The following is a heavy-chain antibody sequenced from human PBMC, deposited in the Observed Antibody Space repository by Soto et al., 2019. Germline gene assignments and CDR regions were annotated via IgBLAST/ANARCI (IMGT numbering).Heavy chain of an antibody. CDR1: GGTFSSYA. CDR3: VSGHCSGGSCYSLLGENWFDP. V-gene: IGHV1-69*01. J-gene: IGHJ5*02. Sequence: QVQLVQSGAEVKKPGSSVKVSCKASGGTFSSYAISWVRQAPGQGLEWMGGIIPIFGTANYAQKFQGRVTITADESTSTAYMELSSLRSEDTAVYYCVSGHCSGGSCYSLLGENWFDPWGQGTLVTVSS. CDR2: IIPIFGTA. D-gene: IGHD2-15*01.